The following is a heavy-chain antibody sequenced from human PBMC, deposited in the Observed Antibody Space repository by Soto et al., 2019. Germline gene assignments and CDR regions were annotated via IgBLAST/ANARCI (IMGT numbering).Heavy chain of an antibody. CDR2: IIPIFGTA. J-gene: IGHJ4*02. Sequence: SVKLYCKASGGGFSSYAISWVRQAPGQGLEWMGGIIPIFGTANYAQKFQGRVTITADESTSTAYMELSSLRSEDTAVYYCARESRYCSGGSCYFLPGIDYWGQGTLVTSPQ. CDR3: ARESRYCSGGSCYFLPGIDY. V-gene: IGHV1-69*13. D-gene: IGHD2-15*01. CDR1: GGGFSSYA.